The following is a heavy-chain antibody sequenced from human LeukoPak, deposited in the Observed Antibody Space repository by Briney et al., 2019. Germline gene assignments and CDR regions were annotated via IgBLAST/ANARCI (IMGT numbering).Heavy chain of an antibody. V-gene: IGHV3-48*04. D-gene: IGHD4-17*01. CDR1: GFTFSSYW. CDR3: ARDIHTVTSGREY. Sequence: PGGSLRLSCAASGFTFSSYWMSWVRQAPGKGLEWVSYISSSGTTIYYADSVKGRFTISRDNAKNSLFLQMNSLRAEDTAVYYCARDIHTVTSGREYWGQGTLVTVSS. CDR2: ISSSGTTI. J-gene: IGHJ4*02.